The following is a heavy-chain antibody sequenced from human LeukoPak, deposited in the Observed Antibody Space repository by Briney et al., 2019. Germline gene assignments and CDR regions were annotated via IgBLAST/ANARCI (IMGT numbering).Heavy chain of an antibody. CDR1: GFTFSSYS. CDR2: TSSSSSYI. CDR3: ARDTKWNLHTSEDDY. J-gene: IGHJ4*02. V-gene: IGHV3-21*03. Sequence: GGSLRLSCAASGFTFSSYSMNWVRQAPGKGLEWVSSTSSSSSYIYYGDSVRGRFTVSRDNAKNSLYLQMNSLRAEDTAIYYCARDTKWNLHTSEDDYWGQGILVTVSS. D-gene: IGHD1-1*01.